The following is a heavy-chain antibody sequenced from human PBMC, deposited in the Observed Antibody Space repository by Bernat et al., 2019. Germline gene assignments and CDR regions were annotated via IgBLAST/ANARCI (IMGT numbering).Heavy chain of an antibody. J-gene: IGHJ4*02. V-gene: IGHV1-3*01. CDR3: ARDNIAVAGGFDY. Sequence: QVQLVQSGAEVKKPGASVKVSCKASGYTFTSYAMHWVRQAPGQRLEWMGWINAGYGNTKYSQKFQGRVTITRDTSASTAYMELSSLRSEDTAVYYCARDNIAVAGGFDYWGQGTLVTVSS. CDR2: INAGYGNT. CDR1: GYTFTSYA. D-gene: IGHD6-19*01.